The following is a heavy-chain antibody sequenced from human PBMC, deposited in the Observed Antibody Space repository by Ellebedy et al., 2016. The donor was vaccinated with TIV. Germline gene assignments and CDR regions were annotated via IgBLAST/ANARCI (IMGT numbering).Heavy chain of an antibody. D-gene: IGHD3-9*01. J-gene: IGHJ4*02. CDR3: ATTDILTGSPLDY. CDR1: GYIFISYW. Sequence: GESLKISCKGSGYIFISYWIGWVRQMPGKGLEWMGIIYPGDSDTRYSPSFQGQVTISADKSISTAYLQWSSLKASDTAMYYCATTDILTGSPLDYWGQGTLVTVSS. V-gene: IGHV5-51*01. CDR2: IYPGDSDT.